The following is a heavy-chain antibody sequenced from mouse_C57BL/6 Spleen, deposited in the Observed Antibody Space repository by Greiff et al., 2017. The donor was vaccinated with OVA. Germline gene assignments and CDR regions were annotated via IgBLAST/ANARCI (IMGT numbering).Heavy chain of an antibody. Sequence: EVKVVESGGGLVKPGGSLKLSCAASGFTFSDYGMHWVRQAPEKGLEWVAYISSGSSTIYYADTVKGRFTISRDNAKNTLFLQMTSLRSEDTAMYYCAREGIYYGSSHLFAYWGQGTLVTVSA. V-gene: IGHV5-17*01. J-gene: IGHJ3*01. CDR1: GFTFSDYG. D-gene: IGHD1-1*01. CDR2: ISSGSSTI. CDR3: AREGIYYGSSHLFAY.